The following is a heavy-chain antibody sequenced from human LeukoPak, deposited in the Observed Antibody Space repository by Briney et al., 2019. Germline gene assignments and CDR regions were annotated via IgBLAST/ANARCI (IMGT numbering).Heavy chain of an antibody. J-gene: IGHJ4*02. CDR3: ASRNYDFWSGYSYFDY. CDR1: GGSISRGGYY. CDR2: IYYSGST. D-gene: IGHD3-3*01. Sequence: PSQTLSLTCTVSGGSISRGGYYWSWLRQHPGKGLEWIGYIYYSGSTYYNPSLKSRVTISVDTSKNQFSLKLSSVTAADTAVYYCASRNYDFWSGYSYFDYWGRGTLVTVSS. V-gene: IGHV4-31*03.